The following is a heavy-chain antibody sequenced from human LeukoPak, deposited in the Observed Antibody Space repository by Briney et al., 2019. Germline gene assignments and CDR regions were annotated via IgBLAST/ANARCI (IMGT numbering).Heavy chain of an antibody. Sequence: KPSETLSLTCAVYGGSFSGYYWSWIRQHPGKGLEWIGYIYYSGSTYYNPSLKSRVTISVDTSKNQFSLKLSSVTAADTAVYYCARDRLTYWYFDLWGRGTLVTVSS. CDR1: GGSFSGYY. D-gene: IGHD2-21*02. CDR3: ARDRLTYWYFDL. J-gene: IGHJ2*01. CDR2: IYYSGST. V-gene: IGHV4-31*11.